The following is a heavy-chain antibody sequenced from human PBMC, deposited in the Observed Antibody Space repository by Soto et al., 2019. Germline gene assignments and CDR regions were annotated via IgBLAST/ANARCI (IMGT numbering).Heavy chain of an antibody. J-gene: IGHJ2*01. CDR3: AMAGAGTWCYFDL. V-gene: IGHV1-18*01. CDR2: ISAYNGNT. D-gene: IGHD6-19*01. Sequence: QVQLVQSGAEVKKPGASVKVSCKASGYTFTSYGISWVRQAPGQGLEWMGWISAYNGNTNSAQKLQVRDTITTDTSTSTAYMELMSLRSDDTAVYYCAMAGAGTWCYFDLRGRGTLVTVSS. CDR1: GYTFTSYG.